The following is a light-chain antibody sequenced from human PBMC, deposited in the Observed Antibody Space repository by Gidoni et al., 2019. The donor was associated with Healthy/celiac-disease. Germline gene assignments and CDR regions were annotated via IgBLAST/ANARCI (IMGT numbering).Light chain of an antibody. V-gene: IGKV3-11*01. CDR2: DAS. Sequence: EIVLTQSPATLSLSPGERATLSCRASQSVSSYLAWYQQKPGQAPRLLSYDASNRATGIPARFSGSGSGTDFTLTISSLAPEDFAVYYCQQRRNWLTFGGGTKVEIK. CDR1: QSVSSY. J-gene: IGKJ4*01. CDR3: QQRRNWLT.